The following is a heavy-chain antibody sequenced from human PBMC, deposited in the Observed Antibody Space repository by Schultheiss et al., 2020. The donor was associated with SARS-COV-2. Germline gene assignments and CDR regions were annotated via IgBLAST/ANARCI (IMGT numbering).Heavy chain of an antibody. CDR1: GGSFSGYY. D-gene: IGHD2-15*01. CDR2: INHSGST. Sequence: SETLSLTCAVYGGSFSGYYWSWIRQPPGKGLEWIGEINHSGSTNDNPSLKSRVTISVDTSKNQFSLKLSSVTAADTAVYYCASLRYCSGGSCSSRDFDYWGQGTLVTVSS. J-gene: IGHJ4*02. CDR3: ASLRYCSGGSCSSRDFDY. V-gene: IGHV4-34*01.